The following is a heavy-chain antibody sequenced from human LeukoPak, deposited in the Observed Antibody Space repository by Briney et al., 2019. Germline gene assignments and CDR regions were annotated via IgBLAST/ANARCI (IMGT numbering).Heavy chain of an antibody. D-gene: IGHD2-2*01. CDR1: GYTFTSYG. CDR3: ARVSCSSTSCYSAFDY. Sequence: ASVKVSGKASGYTFTSYGISWVRQAPGQGLEWMGWISAYNGNTNYAQKLQGRVTMTTDTSTSTAYMELRSLRSDDTAVYYCARVSCSSTSCYSAFDYWGQGTLVTVSS. J-gene: IGHJ4*02. V-gene: IGHV1-18*01. CDR2: ISAYNGNT.